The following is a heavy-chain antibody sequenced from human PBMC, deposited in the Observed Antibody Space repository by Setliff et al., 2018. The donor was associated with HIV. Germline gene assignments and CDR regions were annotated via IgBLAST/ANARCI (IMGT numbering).Heavy chain of an antibody. Sequence: ASVKVSCKASGYTFTTYGISWVRQAPGPGLEWVGWISGYNGNTNYAQKLQGRVTMTTDTSTSTAYMELRSLRSDDTAVYYCARDRRAYTLLYYYYYPGVWGKGTTVTVSS. V-gene: IGHV1-18*01. D-gene: IGHD1-20*01. CDR1: GYTFTTYG. CDR3: ARDRRAYTLLYYYYYPGV. J-gene: IGHJ6*03. CDR2: ISGYNGNT.